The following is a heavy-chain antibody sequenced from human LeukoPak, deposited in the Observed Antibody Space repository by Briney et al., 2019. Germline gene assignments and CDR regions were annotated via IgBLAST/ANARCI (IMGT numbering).Heavy chain of an antibody. J-gene: IGHJ4*02. D-gene: IGHD6-19*01. CDR1: EFTFDNYA. Sequence: PGGSLRLSCAASEFTFDNYAMSWVRQAPGKGPEWVSVISGSGYYSYYADSVKGRFTVSRDNAKNSLYLQMNSLRAEDTAVYYCAKEARIAVKCFDYWGQGTLVTVSS. CDR3: AKEARIAVKCFDY. V-gene: IGHV3-23*01. CDR2: ISGSGYYS.